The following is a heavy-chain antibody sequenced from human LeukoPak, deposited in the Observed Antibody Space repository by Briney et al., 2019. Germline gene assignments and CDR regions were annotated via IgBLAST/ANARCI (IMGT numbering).Heavy chain of an antibody. Sequence: PSETLSLTCTVSGASISTNNFFWAWIRQPPGKGLEWIAMLRYSGAAYYNPSLKSRVTISLDTSKNQFSLKLSSVTAADTAVYYCASQREWISAWQIDSWGQGSLVTVSS. CDR3: ASQREWISAWQIDS. J-gene: IGHJ5*01. CDR1: GASISTNNFF. V-gene: IGHV4-39*01. D-gene: IGHD6-19*01. CDR2: LRYSGAA.